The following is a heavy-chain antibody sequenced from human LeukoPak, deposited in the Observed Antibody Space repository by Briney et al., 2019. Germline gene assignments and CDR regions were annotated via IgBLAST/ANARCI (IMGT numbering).Heavy chain of an antibody. CDR1: GFTFSSYW. V-gene: IGHV3-74*01. CDR2: INSDGSST. Sequence: GGSLRLSCAASGFTFSSYWMHWVRQAPGKGLVWVSRINSDGSSTSYADSVKGRFTVSRDNSRNTLFLLMTSLRAEDSALYYCAKDAISSLAVRRFDLWGQGTLVTVSS. D-gene: IGHD6-6*01. CDR3: AKDAISSLAVRRFDL. J-gene: IGHJ4*02.